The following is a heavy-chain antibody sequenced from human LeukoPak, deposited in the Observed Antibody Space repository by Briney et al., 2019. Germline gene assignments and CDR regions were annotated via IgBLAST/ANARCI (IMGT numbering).Heavy chain of an antibody. J-gene: IGHJ4*02. CDR2: INPSGGST. CDR3: AREGSGWYFDY. Sequence: ASVKVSCKASGYTFTSYYMHWVRQAPGQGLEWMGMINPSGGSTSYAQKFQGRVTMTRDTSTSTVYMELGSLRSEDTAVYYCAREGSGWYFDYWGQGTLVTVSS. D-gene: IGHD6-19*01. V-gene: IGHV1-46*01. CDR1: GYTFTSYY.